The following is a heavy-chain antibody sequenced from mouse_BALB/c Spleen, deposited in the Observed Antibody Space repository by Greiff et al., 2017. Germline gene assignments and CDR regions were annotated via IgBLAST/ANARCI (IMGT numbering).Heavy chain of an antibody. D-gene: IGHD1-1*02. Sequence: DVHLVESGGGLVQPGGSLKLSCAASGFTFSSYGMSWVRQTPDKRLELVATINSNGGSTYYPDSVKGRFTISRDNAKNTLYLQMSSLKSEDTAMYYCARADILWRPMDYWGQGTSVTVSS. J-gene: IGHJ4*01. CDR3: ARADILWRPMDY. CDR1: GFTFSSYG. V-gene: IGHV5-6-3*01. CDR2: INSNGGST.